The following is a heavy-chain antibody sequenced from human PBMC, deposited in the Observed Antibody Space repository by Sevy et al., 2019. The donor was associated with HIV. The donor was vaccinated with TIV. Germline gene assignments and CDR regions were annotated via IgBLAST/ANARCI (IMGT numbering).Heavy chain of an antibody. Sequence: ASVKVSCKASGYTFASEGISWVRQAPGQGLEWMGWIGAYNGNANSAQKLQGRVTMTTDTSTSTAYMELSSLRSDDTAIYYCARVPTYYYGSATYFESWAQGTLVTVSS. CDR2: IGAYNGNA. CDR3: ARVPTYYYGSATYFES. V-gene: IGHV1-18*01. D-gene: IGHD3-10*01. J-gene: IGHJ4*02. CDR1: GYTFASEG.